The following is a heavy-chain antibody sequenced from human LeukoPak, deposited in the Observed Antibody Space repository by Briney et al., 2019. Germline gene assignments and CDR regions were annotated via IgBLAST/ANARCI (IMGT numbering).Heavy chain of an antibody. V-gene: IGHV3-21*01. J-gene: IGHJ4*02. CDR1: GFTFSSYT. Sequence: GGSLRLSCAASGFTFSSYTMNWVRRAPGKGLEWVSSISSSSTYIYYADSLKGRFTISRDNAKNSLYLQMNSLRGDDTAVYYCATSYDSSGYFSRDYWGQGTLVTVSS. CDR2: ISSSSTYI. CDR3: ATSYDSSGYFSRDY. D-gene: IGHD3-22*01.